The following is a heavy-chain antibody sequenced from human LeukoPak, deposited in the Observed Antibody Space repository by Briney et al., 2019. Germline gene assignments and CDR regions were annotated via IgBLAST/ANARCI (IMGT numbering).Heavy chain of an antibody. CDR1: GGSISSYY. Sequence: SETLSLTCSVSGGSISSYYWNWIRQPPGKGLEWIGSISHSGSTNYNPSLESRVTISVDTSKNQISLKLSSVTAADTAIYYCARAPERWYSYGSYTYHYMDVWGRGTTVTVSS. J-gene: IGHJ6*03. CDR2: ISHSGST. D-gene: IGHD3-10*01. CDR3: ARAPERWYSYGSYTYHYMDV. V-gene: IGHV4-59*01.